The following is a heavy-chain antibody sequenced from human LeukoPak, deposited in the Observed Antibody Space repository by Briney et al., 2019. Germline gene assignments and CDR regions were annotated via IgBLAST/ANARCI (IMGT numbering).Heavy chain of an antibody. CDR1: GFTFSSYA. J-gene: IGHJ4*02. CDR3: ARDPNLTGYYDY. V-gene: IGHV3-23*01. Sequence: GGSLRLSCAASGFTFSSYAMSWVRQAPGKGLEWVSTISGSGGSTYYADSVRGRSTISRDNSKNTLYLQMNSLRAEDTAVYYCARDPNLTGYYDYWGQGTLVTVSS. D-gene: IGHD3-9*01. CDR2: ISGSGGST.